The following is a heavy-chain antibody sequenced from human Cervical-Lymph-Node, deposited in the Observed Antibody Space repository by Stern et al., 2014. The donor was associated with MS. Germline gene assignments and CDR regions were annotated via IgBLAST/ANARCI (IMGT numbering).Heavy chain of an antibody. CDR3: ARELRTSVITPYAMDA. J-gene: IGHJ6*02. V-gene: IGHV4-31*03. Sequence: QVQLQESGPGLVKPSQTLSLTCTVSGGSINSGGNYWSWIRQHPGKGLEWIGYIYHSGSTYYNPSLESRLTISIDKSKNQFSLKLSSVTAADTAVYYCARELRTSVITPYAMDAWGQGTTVTVSS. CDR2: IYHSGST. D-gene: IGHD4-23*01. CDR1: GGSINSGGNY.